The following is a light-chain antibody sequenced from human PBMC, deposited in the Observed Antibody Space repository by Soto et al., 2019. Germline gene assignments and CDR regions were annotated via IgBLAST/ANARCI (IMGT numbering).Light chain of an antibody. V-gene: IGLV1-40*01. J-gene: IGLJ3*02. Sequence: QSVLTQPPSVSGAPGQRVTISCTGSSSNIGAGFDVHWYQQFPGTAPRLLMYGNNNRPSGVPDRFSGSKSGTSASLAITGLQAEDEADYYCQSYDISLSASSPSWVFGGGIKLTVL. CDR1: SSNIGAGFD. CDR3: QSYDISLSASSPSWV. CDR2: GNN.